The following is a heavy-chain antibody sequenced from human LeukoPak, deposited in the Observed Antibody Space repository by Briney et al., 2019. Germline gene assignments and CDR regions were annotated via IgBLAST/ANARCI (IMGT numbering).Heavy chain of an antibody. CDR3: ARHGALTIRTNQFDY. J-gene: IGHJ4*02. D-gene: IGHD1-14*01. Sequence: SETLSLTCTVSGGSISGSSYYWGWIRQPPGKGLEWIGSIYYSGSTYYNPSLKSRVTISVDTSKNQFSLKLSSVTAADTAVYYCARHGALTIRTNQFDYWGQGTLVTVSS. CDR2: IYYSGST. CDR1: GGSISGSSYY. V-gene: IGHV4-39*01.